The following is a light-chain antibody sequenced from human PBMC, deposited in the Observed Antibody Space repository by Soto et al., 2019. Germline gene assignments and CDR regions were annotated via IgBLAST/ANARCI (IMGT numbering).Light chain of an antibody. CDR3: QQYGSSPVT. CDR1: QSVSSSY. V-gene: IGKV3-20*01. Sequence: EIVLTQSPGTLSLSPGERATLSCRASQSVSSSYLAWYQQKPGQAPRLLIYGASSRATGIPDRFSGSGSGTDFTLTSSRLEPEDFAVYYCQQYGSSPVTFGQGTKVNLK. CDR2: GAS. J-gene: IGKJ1*01.